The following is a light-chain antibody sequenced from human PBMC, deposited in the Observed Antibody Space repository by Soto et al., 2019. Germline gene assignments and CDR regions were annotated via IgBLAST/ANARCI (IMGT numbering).Light chain of an antibody. CDR2: GNN. CDR1: TSTIGSNT. V-gene: IGLV1-44*01. CDR3: GTWDGRLNFCYA. Sequence: QSALSEPPCASEHPRPRVTIYCSRSTSTIGSNTVNWFQHLPGTTPKLLIYGNNQRPSGVPDRFSGSKSGTSASLAISGLQSEDEADYYCGTWDGRLNFCYAFGTG. J-gene: IGLJ6*01.